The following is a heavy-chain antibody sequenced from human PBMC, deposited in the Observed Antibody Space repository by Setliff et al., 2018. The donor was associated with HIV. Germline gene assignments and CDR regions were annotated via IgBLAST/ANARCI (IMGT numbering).Heavy chain of an antibody. J-gene: IGHJ5*02. D-gene: IGHD6-13*01. CDR3: ARDGTAAAPTWFDP. CDR1: GFIFDGYA. Sequence: GGSLRLSCAASGFIFDGYAMHWVRQVPGKGLEWVALISWDGATTNYADSVKGRFTISRDNAKNSLYLQMNSLRAEDTAVYYCARDGTAAAPTWFDPWGQGTLVTVSS. CDR2: ISWDGATT. V-gene: IGHV3-43D*04.